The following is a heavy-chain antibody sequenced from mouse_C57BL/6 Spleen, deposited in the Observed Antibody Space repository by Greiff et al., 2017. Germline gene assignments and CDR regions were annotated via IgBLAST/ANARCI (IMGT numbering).Heavy chain of an antibody. CDR2: IDPSDSYT. CDR1: GYTFTSYW. J-gene: IGHJ2*01. Sequence: QVQLKQPGAELVRPGTSVKLSCKASGYTFTSYWMHWVKQRPGQGLEWIGVIDPSDSYTNYNQKFKGKATLTVDTSSSTAYMQLSSLTSEDSAVYYCARYWGHFDYWGQGTTLTVSS. V-gene: IGHV1-59*01. D-gene: IGHD4-1*01. CDR3: ARYWGHFDY.